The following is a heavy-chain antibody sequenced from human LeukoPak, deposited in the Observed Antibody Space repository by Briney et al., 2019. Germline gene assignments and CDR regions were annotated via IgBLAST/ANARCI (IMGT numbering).Heavy chain of an antibody. Sequence: SQTLSLTCTVSGGSISSGGYYWSWIRQPPGKGLEWIGYIYHSGSTYYNPSLKSRVTISVDTSKNQFSLTLTSVTVADTAFYYCARGGIRGYSAFDNLDFWGLGTHVTVSS. D-gene: IGHD5-12*01. CDR3: ARGGIRGYSAFDNLDF. V-gene: IGHV4-30-2*01. CDR1: GGSISSGGYY. CDR2: IYHSGST. J-gene: IGHJ4*02.